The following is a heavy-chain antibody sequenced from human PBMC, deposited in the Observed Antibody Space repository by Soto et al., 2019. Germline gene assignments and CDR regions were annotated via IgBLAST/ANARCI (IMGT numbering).Heavy chain of an antibody. J-gene: IGHJ4*01. CDR1: GVTLKTYA. CDR3: AKDRRPDGAWEFDY. Sequence: PAGSPELARAACGVTLKTYAVGGALQNPSKGPEWVSGITQDGTTYYAESVKGRFTISRDNSKNTVYLQMFSLRGEDTAVYYCAKDRRPDGAWEFDYWRHGTFVTVSP. D-gene: IGHD4-17*01. V-gene: IGHV3-23*01. CDR2: ITQDGTT.